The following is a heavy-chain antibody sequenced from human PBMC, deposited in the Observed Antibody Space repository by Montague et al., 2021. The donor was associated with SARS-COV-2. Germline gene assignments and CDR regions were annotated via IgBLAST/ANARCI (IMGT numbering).Heavy chain of an antibody. CDR3: ARDDSRDGNNFDY. V-gene: IGHV3-33*01. CDR2: IWNDGRYR. Sequence: SLRLSCPASGFTFSSYGMHWVRQAPGKGLEWVAVIWNDGRYRFHADSVKGRFAISRDNSKNTLYLEMNTLRAEDTALYYCARDDSRDGNNFDYWGQGALVTVSS. CDR1: GFTFSSYG. D-gene: IGHD5-24*01. J-gene: IGHJ4*02.